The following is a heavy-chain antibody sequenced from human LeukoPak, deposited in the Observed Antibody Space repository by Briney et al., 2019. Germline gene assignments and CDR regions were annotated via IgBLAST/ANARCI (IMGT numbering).Heavy chain of an antibody. J-gene: IGHJ6*03. CDR3: ARFPYAYYYYYMDV. CDR1: GFTFSDYY. Sequence: GGSLRLSCAASGFTFSDYYMSWIRQAPGKGLEWVSYISSSGSTIYYADSVKGRFTISRDNAKNSLYLQMNSLRAEDTAVYYCARFPYAYYYYYMDVWGKGTTVTVSS. D-gene: IGHD4-17*01. V-gene: IGHV3-11*01. CDR2: ISSSGSTI.